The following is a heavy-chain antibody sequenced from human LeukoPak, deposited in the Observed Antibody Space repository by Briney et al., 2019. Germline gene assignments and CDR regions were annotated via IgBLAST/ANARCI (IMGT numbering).Heavy chain of an antibody. V-gene: IGHV3-30*04. J-gene: IGHJ4*02. D-gene: IGHD4-17*01. CDR3: ARERLRYFGY. CDR1: GFTFSSYA. CDR2: LSYDGSND. Sequence: GGSLRLSCAASGFTFSSYAMHRVRPAPGKGLEWVAVLSYDGSNDFYADSVKGRFSISRDNSKNTLYLQMNSLRPEDTAVYYCARERLRYFGYWRRETLDTVSS.